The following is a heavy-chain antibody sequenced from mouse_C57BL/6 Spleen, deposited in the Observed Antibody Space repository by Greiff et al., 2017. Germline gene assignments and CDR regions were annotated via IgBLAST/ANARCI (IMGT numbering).Heavy chain of an antibody. CDR3: ARQGERPYYFDY. CDR1: GFTFSSYG. V-gene: IGHV5-6*01. CDR2: ISSGGSYT. J-gene: IGHJ2*01. Sequence: EVKLVESGGDLVKPGGSLKLSCAASGFTFSSYGMSWVRQTPDKRLEWVATISSGGSYTYYPDSVKGRFTISRDNAKNTLYLQMSSLKSEDTAMYYCARQGERPYYFDYWGQGTTLTVSS.